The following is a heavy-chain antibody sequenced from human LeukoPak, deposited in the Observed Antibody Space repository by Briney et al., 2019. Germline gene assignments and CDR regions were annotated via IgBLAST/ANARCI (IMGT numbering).Heavy chain of an antibody. Sequence: PGGSLRLSCAASGFTVSSNYMSWVRQAPGKGLEWVSVIYGGGNTYYADSVKGRFTISRDNSKDTLYLQMNSLRHEDTAVYYCAASRSGVDYWGQGTLVTVSS. CDR3: AASRSGVDY. J-gene: IGHJ4*02. V-gene: IGHV3-53*01. CDR1: GFTVSSNY. CDR2: IYGGGNT. D-gene: IGHD3-10*01.